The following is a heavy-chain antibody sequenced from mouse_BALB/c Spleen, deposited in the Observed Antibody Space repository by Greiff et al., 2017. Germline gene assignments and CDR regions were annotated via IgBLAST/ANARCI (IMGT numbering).Heavy chain of an antibody. CDR1: GYSITSDYA. CDR3: ARLRNWGFDY. D-gene: IGHD4-1*01. CDR2: ISYSGST. Sequence: EVKLQESGPGLVKPSQSLSLTCTVTGYSITSDYAWNWIRQFPGNKLEWMGYISYSGSTSYNPSLKSRISITRDTSKNQFFLQLNSVTTEDTATYYCARLRNWGFDYWGQGTTLTVSS. J-gene: IGHJ2*01. V-gene: IGHV3-2*02.